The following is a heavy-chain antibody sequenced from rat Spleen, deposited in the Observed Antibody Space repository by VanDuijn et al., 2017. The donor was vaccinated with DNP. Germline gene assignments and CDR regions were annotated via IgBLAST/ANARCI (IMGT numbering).Heavy chain of an antibody. J-gene: IGHJ3*01. D-gene: IGHD1-1*01. V-gene: IGHV3-1*01. Sequence: VQLRESGPGLVKPSQSLSLTCSVTGYSITINYWGWIRKFPRNKMEYIGHISYSGTTNYNPSLKSRISITRDTSKNQLFLQVNSVISEDTATYYCARSGYSSGGSWFAYWGQGTLVAVSS. CDR1: GYSITINY. CDR3: ARSGYSSGGSWFAY. CDR2: ISYSGTT.